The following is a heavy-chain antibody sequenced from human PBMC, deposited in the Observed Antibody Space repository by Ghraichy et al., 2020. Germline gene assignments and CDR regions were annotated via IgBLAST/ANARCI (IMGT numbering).Heavy chain of an antibody. Sequence: SETLSLTCTVSGGSVSSGSYYWSWIRQPPGKGLEWIGYIYYSGSTNYNPSLKSRVTISVDTSKNQFSLKLSSVTAADTAVYYCAREGRHGYSGYDSDYWGQGTLVTVSS. J-gene: IGHJ4*02. CDR2: IYYSGST. V-gene: IGHV4-61*01. CDR3: AREGRHGYSGYDSDY. D-gene: IGHD5-12*01. CDR1: GGSVSSGSYY.